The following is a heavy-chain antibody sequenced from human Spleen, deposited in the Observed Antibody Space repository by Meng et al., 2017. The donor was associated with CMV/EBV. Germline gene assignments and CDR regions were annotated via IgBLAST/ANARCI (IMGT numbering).Heavy chain of an antibody. CDR1: GFSFTTYA. D-gene: IGHD3-3*01. V-gene: IGHV3-21*01. J-gene: IGHJ4*02. Sequence: GGSLRLSCAASGFSFTTYAMSWVRQAPGKGLEWVASISTSSTYIFYADSVKGRFTVSRDNANRALYLQMDSLRVEDTAVYYCARAFYDFWSGIGYWGQGVMVTVSS. CDR2: ISTSSTYI. CDR3: ARAFYDFWSGIGY.